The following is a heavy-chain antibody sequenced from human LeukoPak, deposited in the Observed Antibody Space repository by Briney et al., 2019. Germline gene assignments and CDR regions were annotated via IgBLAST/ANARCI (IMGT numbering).Heavy chain of an antibody. CDR2: IRYDGHDK. Sequence: GGSLRLSCAASGFTFSTYGMHWVRQAPGKGLEWVAFIRYDGHDKYYADSVKGRFTISRDNSKNTLYLLMNSLRTEDTAVYYCAKSGVYYYDSSGYYPGMDYWGQGTLVTVSS. CDR3: AKSGVYYYDSSGYYPGMDY. J-gene: IGHJ4*02. CDR1: GFTFSTYG. V-gene: IGHV3-30*02. D-gene: IGHD3-22*01.